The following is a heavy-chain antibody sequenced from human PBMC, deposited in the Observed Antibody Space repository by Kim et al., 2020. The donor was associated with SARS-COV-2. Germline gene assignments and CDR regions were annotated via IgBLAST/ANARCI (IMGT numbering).Heavy chain of an antibody. CDR1: GYTFTGYY. D-gene: IGHD4-17*01. CDR3: ARGPRVALRWKGDNWFDP. J-gene: IGHJ5*02. V-gene: IGHV1-2*06. Sequence: ASVKVSCKASGYTFTGYYMHWVRQAPGQGLEWMGRINPNSGGTNYAQKFQGRVTMTRDTSISTAYMELSRLRSDDTAVYYCARGPRVALRWKGDNWFDPWGQGTLVTVSS. CDR2: INPNSGGT.